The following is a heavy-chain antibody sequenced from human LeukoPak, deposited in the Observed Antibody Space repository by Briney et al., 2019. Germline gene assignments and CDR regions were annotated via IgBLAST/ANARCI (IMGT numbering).Heavy chain of an antibody. CDR3: ARGSRGYSYGFDY. CDR1: GYTFTGYY. V-gene: IGHV1-2*02. CDR2: INPNSGGT. Sequence: GASVKVSCKASGYTFTGYYMRWVRQAPGQGLEWMGWINPNSGGTNYAQKFQGRVTMTRDTSISTAYMELSRLRSDDTAVYYCARGSRGYSYGFDYWGQGTLVTVSS. D-gene: IGHD5-18*01. J-gene: IGHJ4*02.